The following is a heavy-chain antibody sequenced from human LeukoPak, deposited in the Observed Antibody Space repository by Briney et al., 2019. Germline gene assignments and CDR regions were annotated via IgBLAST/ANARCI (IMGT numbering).Heavy chain of an antibody. D-gene: IGHD3-22*01. CDR1: GGTFSSYA. Sequence: ASVKVSCKASGGTFSSYAISWVRQAPGQGLEWMGGIIPIFGTANYAQKFQGRVTITADKSTSTAYMELSSLRSEDTAVYYCARVVGEYYDSSGYLDYWGQGTLVTVSS. V-gene: IGHV1-69*06. J-gene: IGHJ4*02. CDR2: IIPIFGTA. CDR3: ARVVGEYYDSSGYLDY.